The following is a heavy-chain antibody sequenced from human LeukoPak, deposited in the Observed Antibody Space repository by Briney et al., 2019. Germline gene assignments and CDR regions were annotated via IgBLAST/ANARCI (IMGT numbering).Heavy chain of an antibody. Sequence: GGSLRLSCAASGFTFSSYAMTWVCQAPGKGLEWVSAISGSGITTNYADSVKGRFTISRDNSKNTLYLQMTSLRAEDTAVYYCAKDRGNSYGHFDYWGQGTLVTVSS. V-gene: IGHV3-23*01. CDR2: ISGSGITT. D-gene: IGHD5-18*01. CDR3: AKDRGNSYGHFDY. CDR1: GFTFSSYA. J-gene: IGHJ4*02.